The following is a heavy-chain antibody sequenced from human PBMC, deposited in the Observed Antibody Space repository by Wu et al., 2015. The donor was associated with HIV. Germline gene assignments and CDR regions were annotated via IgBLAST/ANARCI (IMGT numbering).Heavy chain of an antibody. CDR3: ARKRVLRYSGNWFDP. V-gene: IGHV1-2*02. J-gene: IGHJ5*02. CDR1: GYTFIGYY. CDR2: INPNTGDT. D-gene: IGHD5-12*01. Sequence: QVQLVQSGAEVKKPGASVKVSCKASGYTFIGYYMHWVRQAPGQGLEWMGWINPNTGDTKYAQRFQGRVTMTREHVHHHSLHRKLSQRLRSDPTRPYISSARKRVLRYSGNWFDPWGQGKPWSP.